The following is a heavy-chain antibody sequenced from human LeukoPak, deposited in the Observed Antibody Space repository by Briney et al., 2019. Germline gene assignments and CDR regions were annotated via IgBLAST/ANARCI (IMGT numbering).Heavy chain of an antibody. Sequence: PGGSLRLSFAASGFTFSSYAMHWVRQAPGKGLEWVAVISYDGSNKYYADSVKGRFTISRDNTKNTLYLQMNSLRAEDTAVYYCARDARYYGSGSHPFDYWGQGTLVTVSS. CDR2: ISYDGSNK. J-gene: IGHJ4*02. D-gene: IGHD3-10*01. CDR1: GFTFSSYA. CDR3: ARDARYYGSGSHPFDY. V-gene: IGHV3-30-3*01.